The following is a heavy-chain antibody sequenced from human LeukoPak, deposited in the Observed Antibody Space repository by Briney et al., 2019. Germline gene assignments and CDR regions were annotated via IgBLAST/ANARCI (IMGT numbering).Heavy chain of an antibody. D-gene: IGHD3-22*01. CDR3: ARDTVSSSYYYDSSGYYY. CDR2: INHSGST. V-gene: IGHV4-34*01. CDR1: GGSFSGYY. J-gene: IGHJ4*02. Sequence: SETLSLTCAVYGGSFSGYYWSWIRQPPGKGLEWIGEINHSGSTNYDPSLKSRVTISVDTSKNQFSLKLSSVTAADTAVYYCARDTVSSSYYYDSSGYYYWGQGTLVTVSS.